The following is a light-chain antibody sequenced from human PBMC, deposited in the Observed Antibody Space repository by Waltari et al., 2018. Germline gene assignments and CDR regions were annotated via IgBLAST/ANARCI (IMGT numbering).Light chain of an antibody. J-gene: IGKJ2*01. Sequence: DIQLTQSPSTLSASVGDRLTITCRASQTITTSLAWYQQKPGSAPKFLIHKVSSLQSGVPSRFSGSGFGTEFTLTINSLQPDDFATYYCQQYESYSFTFGQGTKLEMK. CDR2: KVS. V-gene: IGKV1-5*03. CDR1: QTITTS. CDR3: QQYESYSFT.